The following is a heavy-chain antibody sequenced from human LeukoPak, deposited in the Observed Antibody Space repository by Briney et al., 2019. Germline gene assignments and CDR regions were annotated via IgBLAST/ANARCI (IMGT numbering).Heavy chain of an antibody. J-gene: IGHJ4*02. CDR3: AKDRRKYSSAYYFDY. V-gene: IGHV3-30*02. CDR1: GFTFSSYG. D-gene: IGHD6-19*01. CDR2: IRYDGSNK. Sequence: PGGSLRLSCAASGFTFSSYGMSWVRQAPGKGLEWVAFIRYDGSNKYYADSVKGRFTISRDNSKNTLYLQMNSLRAEDTAVYYCAKDRRKYSSAYYFDYWGQGTLVTVSS.